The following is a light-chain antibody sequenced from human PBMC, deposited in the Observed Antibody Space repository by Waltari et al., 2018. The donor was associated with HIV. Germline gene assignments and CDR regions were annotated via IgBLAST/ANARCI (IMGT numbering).Light chain of an antibody. CDR3: ASFSRGLTLVV. V-gene: IGLV2-14*01. CDR2: EVK. CDR1: DSDIGASYS. Sequence: QSALTQPASVSGSPGQSITISCTGSDSDIGASYSVAWYQKYPDRAPRLLIYEVKKRPSGVSSRFSGPKSANTASLTISGLQLEDEAEFYCASFSRGLTLVVFGGGTHVTVL. J-gene: IGLJ2*01.